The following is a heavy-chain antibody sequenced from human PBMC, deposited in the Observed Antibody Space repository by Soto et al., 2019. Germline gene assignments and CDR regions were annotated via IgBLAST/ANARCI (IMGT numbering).Heavy chain of an antibody. CDR3: ARASMPEGFDY. D-gene: IGHD2-2*01. J-gene: IGHJ4*02. Sequence: SETLSLTCAVYGGSFSGYYWSWIRQPPGKGLEWIGEINHSGSTNYNPSLKSRVTISVDTSKSQFSLKLSSVTAADTAVYYCARASMPEGFDYWGQGTLVTVSS. CDR2: INHSGST. CDR1: GGSFSGYY. V-gene: IGHV4-34*01.